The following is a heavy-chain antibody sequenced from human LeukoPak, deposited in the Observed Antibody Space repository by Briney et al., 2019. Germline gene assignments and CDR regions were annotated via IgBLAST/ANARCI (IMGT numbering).Heavy chain of an antibody. V-gene: IGHV4-61*02. CDR3: AVGFWSGFDY. D-gene: IGHD3-3*01. CDR1: AGSISSGSYY. J-gene: IGHJ4*02. Sequence: SQTLSVNCTVPAGSISSGSYYWSWIRQPSGKVPQWVGRISTSGRTNSNPSLNKRGTMSVDTAEKRSCLTVSSVECIRTAVYYCAVGFWSGFDYWGQGTLVTVSS. CDR2: ISTSGRT.